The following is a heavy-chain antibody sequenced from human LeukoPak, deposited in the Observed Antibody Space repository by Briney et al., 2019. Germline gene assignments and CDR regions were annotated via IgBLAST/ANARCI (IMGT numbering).Heavy chain of an antibody. CDR2: IYYSGST. D-gene: IGHD1-7*01. CDR3: ARGYNWNYPFDY. Sequence: EPSETLSLTCTVSGGSVSSGSYYWSWIRQPPGKGLEWIGYIYYSGSTNYNPSLKSRVTISVDTSKNQFSLKLSSVTAADTAVYYCARGYNWNYPFDYWGQGTLVTVSS. V-gene: IGHV4-61*01. J-gene: IGHJ4*02. CDR1: GGSVSSGSYY.